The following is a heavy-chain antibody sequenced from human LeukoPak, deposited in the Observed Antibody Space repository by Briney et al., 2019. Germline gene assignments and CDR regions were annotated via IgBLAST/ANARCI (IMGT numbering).Heavy chain of an antibody. J-gene: IGHJ5*02. CDR2: ISSSSSTI. V-gene: IGHV3-48*04. CDR3: ARSLVADWFDP. Sequence: GGSLRLSCAASGFTFSSYSMNWVRQAPGKGLEWVSYISSSSSTIYYADSVKGRFTISRDNAKNSLYLQMNSLRAEDTAVYYCARSLVADWFDPWGQGTLVTVSS. D-gene: IGHD3-16*02. CDR1: GFTFSSYS.